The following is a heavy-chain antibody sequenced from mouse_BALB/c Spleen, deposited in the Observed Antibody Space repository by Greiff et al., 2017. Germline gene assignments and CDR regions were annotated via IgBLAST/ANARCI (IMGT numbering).Heavy chain of an antibody. D-gene: IGHD1-1*01. CDR3: ARYSSYYGSSHLDY. J-gene: IGHJ2*01. Sequence: EVKLVESGGGLVQPGGSRKLSCAASGFTFSSFGMHWVRQAPEKGLEWVAYISSGSSTIYYADTVKGRFTISRDNPKNTLFLQMTSLRSEDTAMYYCARYSSYYGSSHLDYWGQGTTLTVSS. CDR1: GFTFSSFG. V-gene: IGHV5-17*02. CDR2: ISSGSSTI.